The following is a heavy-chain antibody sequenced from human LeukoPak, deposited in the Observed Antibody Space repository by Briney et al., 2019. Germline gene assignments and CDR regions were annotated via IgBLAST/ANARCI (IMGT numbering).Heavy chain of an antibody. Sequence: GGSLRLSSAASGFTFSSYWMNWDRQAPGKGLEWVASINHNGNVNYYVDSVKGRFTISRDNAKNSLYLQMSNLRAEDTAVYFCARGGGLDVWGQGATVTVSS. CDR2: INHNGNVN. V-gene: IGHV3-7*03. CDR1: GFTFSSYW. D-gene: IGHD3-16*01. J-gene: IGHJ6*02. CDR3: ARGGGLDV.